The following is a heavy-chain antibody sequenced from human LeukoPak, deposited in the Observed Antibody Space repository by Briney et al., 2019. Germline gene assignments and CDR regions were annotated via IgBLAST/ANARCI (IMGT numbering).Heavy chain of an antibody. Sequence: GGSLILSCAASGFTVSSNYMSWVRRAPGMGLEWVSSLYRGGSTYYADSVRGRFTISRDNSKSTLYLQMNSLRAEDTAVYYCARGNYGSGSYYVGDAFDIWGQGTMVTVSS. CDR1: GFTVSSNY. V-gene: IGHV3-53*01. J-gene: IGHJ3*02. CDR2: LYRGGST. D-gene: IGHD3-10*01. CDR3: ARGNYGSGSYYVGDAFDI.